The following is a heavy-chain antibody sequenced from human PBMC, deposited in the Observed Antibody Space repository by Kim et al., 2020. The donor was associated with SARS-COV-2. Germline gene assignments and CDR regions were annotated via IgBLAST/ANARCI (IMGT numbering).Heavy chain of an antibody. J-gene: IGHJ2*01. V-gene: IGHV4-59*01. CDR3: ARSPVRVVIPWYFDL. Sequence: NPALKSRVTILVDTSKNQFSLKLSSMTAADTAVYYCARSPVRVVIPWYFDLWGRGTLVTVSS. D-gene: IGHD3-10*01.